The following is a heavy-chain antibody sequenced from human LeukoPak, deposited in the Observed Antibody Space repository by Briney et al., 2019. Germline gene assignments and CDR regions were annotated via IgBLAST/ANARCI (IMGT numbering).Heavy chain of an antibody. CDR3: ARGPWDC. CDR1: GFALSRNY. V-gene: IGHV3-53*05. CDR2: IYNDGST. J-gene: IGHJ4*02. Sequence: TGGSLRLSCAASGFALSRNYMTWVRQAPGKGLEWVSVIYNDGSTFYADSVKGRFTISRDNAKNTVYLQMNSLRVEDTAVYYCARGPWDCWGQGTLVTVSS.